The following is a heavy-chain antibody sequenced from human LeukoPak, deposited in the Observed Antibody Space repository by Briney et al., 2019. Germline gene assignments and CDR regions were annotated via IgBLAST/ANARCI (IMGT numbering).Heavy chain of an antibody. CDR2: IYSGGST. J-gene: IGHJ2*01. CDR1: GFTVSSNY. D-gene: IGHD6-19*01. V-gene: IGHV3-53*01. Sequence: GGSLRLSCAASGFTVSSNYMSWVRQAPGKGLEWVSVIYSGGSTYYADSVKGRFTISRDNAKNSLYLQMNYLRAEDTAVYYCASGRIAVAGTGWWYFDLWGRGTLVTVSS. CDR3: ASGRIAVAGTGWWYFDL.